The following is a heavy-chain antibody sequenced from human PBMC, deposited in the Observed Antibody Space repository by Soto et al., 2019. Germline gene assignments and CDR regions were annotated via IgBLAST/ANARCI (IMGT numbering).Heavy chain of an antibody. J-gene: IGHJ3*02. CDR1: GYTFTSYD. Sequence: ASVRVSCKASGYTFTSYDINWVRQATGQGLEWMGWMNPNSGNTGYAQKFQGRVTMTRNTSISTAYMELSSLRSEDTAVYYCARESRGVIGPQEDAFDIWGQVTMVTVSS. V-gene: IGHV1-8*01. D-gene: IGHD3-16*02. CDR3: ARESRGVIGPQEDAFDI. CDR2: MNPNSGNT.